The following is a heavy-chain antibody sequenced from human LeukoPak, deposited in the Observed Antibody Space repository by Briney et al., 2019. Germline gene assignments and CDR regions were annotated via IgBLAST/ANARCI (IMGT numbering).Heavy chain of an antibody. Sequence: GGSLRLSCAASGFTFSSYEMNWVRQAPGKGLEWVSYIRSSGSTIYYADSVKGRFTISRDNAKNSLYLLMNSLRAEDTAVYYCAPQGGVIAAAGIAPSDYFDFWGQGTLVTVSS. V-gene: IGHV3-48*03. CDR1: GFTFSSYE. J-gene: IGHJ4*02. CDR2: IRSSGSTI. D-gene: IGHD6-13*01. CDR3: APQGGVIAAAGIAPSDYFDF.